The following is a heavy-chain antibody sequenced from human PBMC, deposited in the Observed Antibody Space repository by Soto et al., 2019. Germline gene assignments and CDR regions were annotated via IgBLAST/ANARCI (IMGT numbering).Heavy chain of an antibody. Sequence: QVQLQESGPGLVKPSETLSLTCTVSGGSISNYYWSWIRQPPGKGLEWFGYIYYSGSTNYNPSLKSRVTRSVDTSKNQFSLKLRSVTAADTAVYYCARDKVDIGVSGTNSYYGMDVWGQGTTVTVSS. CDR1: GGSISNYY. CDR3: ARDKVDIGVSGTNSYYGMDV. J-gene: IGHJ6*02. D-gene: IGHD6-19*01. V-gene: IGHV4-59*01. CDR2: IYYSGST.